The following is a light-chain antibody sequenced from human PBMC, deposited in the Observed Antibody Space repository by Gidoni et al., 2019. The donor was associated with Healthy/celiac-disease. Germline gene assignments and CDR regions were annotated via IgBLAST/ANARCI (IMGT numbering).Light chain of an antibody. CDR1: QSLLHSKGYNY. Sequence: DIVMTQSPLSLPVTPGEPASISCRSSQSLLHSKGYNYLDWYLQKPGQSPQLLIYLGSNRASGVPDMFSGSGSGTDFTLKISRVEAEDVGVYYCMQALQTPLTFGQGTKLEIK. J-gene: IGKJ2*01. CDR3: MQALQTPLT. V-gene: IGKV2-28*01. CDR2: LGS.